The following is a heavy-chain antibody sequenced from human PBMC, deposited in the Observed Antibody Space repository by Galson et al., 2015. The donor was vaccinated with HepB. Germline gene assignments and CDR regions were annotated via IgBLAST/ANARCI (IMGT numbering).Heavy chain of an antibody. D-gene: IGHD2-2*01. CDR1: GYTFTNYD. CDR2: MNPNSGTT. Sequence: SVKVSRKASGYTFTNYDINWVRRATGQGLEWMGWMNPNSGTTGYAQKFQGRLTMTRSTSISTAYMELSSLRSEDTAVYYCARGRPCSSTSCFPFDAFHIWGQGTVVTVSS. V-gene: IGHV1-8*01. CDR3: ARGRPCSSTSCFPFDAFHI. J-gene: IGHJ3*02.